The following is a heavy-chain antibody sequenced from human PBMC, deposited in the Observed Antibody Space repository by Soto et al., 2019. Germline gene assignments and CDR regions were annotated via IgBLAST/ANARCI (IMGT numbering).Heavy chain of an antibody. Sequence: QLQLQESGPGLVKPSGTLSLTCPVSGGPFRSSPYYWGWIPPPPGKGLEWIGSMYSGGNTYYNPSLKSRVTVSVDTSKNHFSLKLTSVTAADTAMYYCARQPYDSTGYYYGAWGQGTLVTVSS. D-gene: IGHD3-22*01. CDR2: MYSGGNT. CDR3: ARQPYDSTGYYYGA. J-gene: IGHJ5*02. CDR1: GGPFRSSPYY. V-gene: IGHV4-39*01.